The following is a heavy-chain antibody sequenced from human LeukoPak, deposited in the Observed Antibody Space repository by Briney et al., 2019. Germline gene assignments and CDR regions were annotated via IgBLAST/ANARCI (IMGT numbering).Heavy chain of an antibody. V-gene: IGHV1-24*01. CDR3: ATGKIIIVPFDY. CDR1: GYTLTESS. D-gene: IGHD1-26*01. J-gene: IGHJ4*02. CDR2: FDPEDGET. Sequence: ASVKVSCKVSGYTLTESSMHWVRQAPGKGLEWMGGFDPEDGETIYAQKFQGRVTMTEDTSTDTAYMELSSLRSEDTAVYYCATGKIIIVPFDYWGQGTLVTVSS.